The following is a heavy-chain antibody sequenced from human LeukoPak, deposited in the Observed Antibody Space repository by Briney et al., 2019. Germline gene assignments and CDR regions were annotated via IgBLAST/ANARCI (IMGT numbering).Heavy chain of an antibody. D-gene: IGHD6-6*01. CDR2: IYYSGST. CDR1: GGSISSYY. V-gene: IGHV4-59*01. J-gene: IGHJ5*02. Sequence: ASETLSLTCTVSGGSISSYYWSWIRQPPGKGLEWIGYIYYSGSTNYNPSLKSRVTISVDTSKNQFSLKLSSVTAADTAVYYCARDSGYSSSRLDPWGQGTLVTVSS. CDR3: ARDSGYSSSRLDP.